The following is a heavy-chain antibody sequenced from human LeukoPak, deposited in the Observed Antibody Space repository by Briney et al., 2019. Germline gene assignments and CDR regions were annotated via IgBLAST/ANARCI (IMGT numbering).Heavy chain of an antibody. CDR2: ISGSGGST. CDR1: GFTFSTYD. V-gene: IGHV3-23*01. D-gene: IGHD5-12*01. Sequence: GGSLRLSCAVSGFTFSTYDMSWVRQAPGKGLEWVSAISGSGGSTYYADSVKGRFTISRDNSKNTLYLQLKSLRAEDTAVYYCARNSGYDYFDYWGQGTLVTVSS. J-gene: IGHJ4*02. CDR3: ARNSGYDYFDY.